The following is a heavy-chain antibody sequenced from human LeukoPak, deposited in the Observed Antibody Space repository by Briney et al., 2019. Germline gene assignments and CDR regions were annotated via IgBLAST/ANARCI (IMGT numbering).Heavy chain of an antibody. CDR1: GFTFSDYS. Sequence: PGGSLRLSCAASGFTFSDYSMTWIRQAPGKGLEWVSYISSSGTTTYYADSVKGRFTISRDNAKNSLYLNMNSLRAEDTAVYYCVRVNLASGHYFDYWGQGTLLTVSS. V-gene: IGHV3-11*01. D-gene: IGHD3-10*01. CDR3: VRVNLASGHYFDY. CDR2: ISSSGTTT. J-gene: IGHJ4*02.